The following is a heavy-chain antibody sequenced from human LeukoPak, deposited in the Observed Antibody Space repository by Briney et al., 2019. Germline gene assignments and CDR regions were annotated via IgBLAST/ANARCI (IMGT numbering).Heavy chain of an antibody. CDR2: IWYDGSNK. CDR1: GFTFSSYG. J-gene: IGHJ4*02. D-gene: IGHD3-10*01. Sequence: GGSLRLSCAASGFTFSSYGMHWVRQAPGKGLEWMAVIWYDGSNKYYADSVKGRFTISRDDSKNTLYLQMNSLRADDTAVYYCARDLESYFYNSGKMGYWGQGSLVTVSS. V-gene: IGHV3-33*01. CDR3: ARDLESYFYNSGKMGY.